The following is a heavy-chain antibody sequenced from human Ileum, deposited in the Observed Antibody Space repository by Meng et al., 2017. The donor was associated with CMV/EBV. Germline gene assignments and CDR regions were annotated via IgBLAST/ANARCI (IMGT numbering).Heavy chain of an antibody. CDR3: ARGEGESGSHYHFYY. D-gene: IGHD3-3*02. Sequence: SVSGNTAAWHWSRQSPSRGLEWLGRTFYRSEWHNQYAESVRSRLTLSADTSKNQFSLHLNSVTPEDTAIYFCARGEGESGSHYHFYYWGQGFLVTVSS. J-gene: IGHJ4*02. CDR1: SVSGNTAA. V-gene: IGHV6-1*01. CDR2: TFYRSEWHN.